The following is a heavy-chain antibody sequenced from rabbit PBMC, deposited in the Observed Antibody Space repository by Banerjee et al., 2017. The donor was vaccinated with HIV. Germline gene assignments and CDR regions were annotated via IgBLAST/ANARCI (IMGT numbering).Heavy chain of an antibody. Sequence: QEQLVESGGGLVQPGASLTLTCTASGFSFSSSYYMCWVRQAPGKGLEWIACIYGGSSGRTYYASWAKGRFTISKTSSTTVTLQMTSLTAADTATYFCARGYSSSSGAILTRLDLWGPGTLVTVS. CDR2: IYGGSSGRT. V-gene: IGHV1S45*01. J-gene: IGHJ3*01. CDR1: GFSFSSSYY. CDR3: ARGYSSSSGAILTRLDL. D-gene: IGHD1-1*01.